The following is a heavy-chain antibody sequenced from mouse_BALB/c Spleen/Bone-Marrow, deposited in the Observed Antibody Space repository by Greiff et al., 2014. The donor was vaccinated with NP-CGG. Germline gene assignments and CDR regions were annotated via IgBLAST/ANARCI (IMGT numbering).Heavy chain of an antibody. CDR1: GFNIKDTY. D-gene: IGHD1-1*01. CDR3: AAYYYGTYGFAY. V-gene: IGHV14-3*02. Sequence: VHVKQSGAELVKAGASVKLSCTASGFNIKDTYMHWVKQRPEQGLEWIGRIDPANCNTKYDPKFQGKATITADTSSNTAYLQLSSLTSEDTAVYYCAAYYYGTYGFAYWGQGTLVTVSA. CDR2: IDPANCNT. J-gene: IGHJ3*01.